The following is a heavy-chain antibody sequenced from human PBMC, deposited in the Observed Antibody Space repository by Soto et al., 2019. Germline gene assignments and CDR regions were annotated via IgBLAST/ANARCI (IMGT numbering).Heavy chain of an antibody. CDR2: ISSSSSTI. J-gene: IGHJ6*02. CDR1: GFTFSSYS. CDR3: ARERDVVSMINYSYSGMDV. Sequence: PGGSLRLSCAASGFTFSSYSMNWVRQAPGKGLEWVSYISSSSSTIYYADSVKGRFTISRDNAKNSLYLQMNSLRDEDTAVYYCARERDVVSMINYSYSGMDVWCQGTTVTVSS. V-gene: IGHV3-48*02. D-gene: IGHD3-16*01.